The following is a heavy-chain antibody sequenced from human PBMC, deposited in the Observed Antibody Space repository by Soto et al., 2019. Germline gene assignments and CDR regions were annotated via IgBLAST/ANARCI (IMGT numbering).Heavy chain of an antibody. CDR3: AKDRIAVAGSCDY. Sequence: SGGSLRLSCAASGFTFSSYGMHWVRQAPGKGLEWVAVISYDGSNKYYADSVKGRFTISRDNSKNTLYLQMNSLRAEDTAVYYCAKDRIAVAGSCDYWGQGTLVTVSS. J-gene: IGHJ4*02. D-gene: IGHD6-19*01. CDR2: ISYDGSNK. CDR1: GFTFSSYG. V-gene: IGHV3-30*18.